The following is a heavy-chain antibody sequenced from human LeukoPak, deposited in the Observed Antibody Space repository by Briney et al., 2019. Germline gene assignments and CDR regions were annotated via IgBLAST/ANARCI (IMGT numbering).Heavy chain of an antibody. V-gene: IGHV3-23*01. Sequence: GGSLRPSCAASGFTFSSYAMSWVRQAPGKGLEWVSAISGSGGSTYYADSVKGRFTISRDNSKNTLYLQMNSLRAEDTAVYYCAKGGGTKDIVVVPAVEESYWGQGTLVTVSS. J-gene: IGHJ4*02. CDR1: GFTFSSYA. CDR2: ISGSGGST. D-gene: IGHD2-2*01. CDR3: AKGGGTKDIVVVPAVEESY.